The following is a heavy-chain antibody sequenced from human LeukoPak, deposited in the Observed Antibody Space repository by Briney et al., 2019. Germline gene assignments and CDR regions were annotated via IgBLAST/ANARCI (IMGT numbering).Heavy chain of an antibody. Sequence: TSETLSLTCTVSGYSISSGYYWGWIRQPPGKGLEWIGSIYRSESTSWIGSMYHSGSTSYNPSLKSRVTISVDTSKNQFSLSLNSVTAADTAVYYCVIRFSSSWYSDAFDIWGQGTMVTVSS. CDR1: GYSISSGYY. J-gene: IGHJ3*02. V-gene: IGHV4-38-2*02. CDR3: VIRFSSSWYSDAFDI. CDR2: IYRSESTSWIGSMYHSGST. D-gene: IGHD6-13*01.